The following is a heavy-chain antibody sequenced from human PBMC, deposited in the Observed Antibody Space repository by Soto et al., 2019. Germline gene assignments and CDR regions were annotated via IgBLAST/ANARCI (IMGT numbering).Heavy chain of an antibody. Sequence: QVQLVQSGAEVKKPGASVKVSCKASGYAFRNYGISWMRQAPGQGLEWMGWINNYDSHINLPQKFRGRITVIADTSTTTVYMELENLTSDDTAVYYCARVIAFSIDHWGQGTLVIVSS. CDR1: GYAFRNYG. CDR3: ARVIAFSIDH. CDR2: INNYDSHI. J-gene: IGHJ4*02. V-gene: IGHV1-18*01. D-gene: IGHD2-21*01.